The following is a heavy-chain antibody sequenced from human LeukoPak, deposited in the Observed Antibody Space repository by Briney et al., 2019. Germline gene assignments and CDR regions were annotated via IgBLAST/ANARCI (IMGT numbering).Heavy chain of an antibody. CDR3: AREYSGYDLGYYFDY. CDR2: INWNGGST. Sequence: PGGSLRLSCAASGFTFDDYGMGWVRQAPGKGLEWVSGINWNGGSTGYADSVKGRFTISRDNAKNSLYLQMNSLRAEDTALYYCAREYSGYDLGYYFDYWGQGTLVTVSS. V-gene: IGHV3-20*04. D-gene: IGHD5-12*01. CDR1: GFTFDDYG. J-gene: IGHJ4*02.